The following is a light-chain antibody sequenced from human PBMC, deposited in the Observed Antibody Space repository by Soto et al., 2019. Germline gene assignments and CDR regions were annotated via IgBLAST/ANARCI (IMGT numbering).Light chain of an antibody. J-gene: IGKJ1*01. CDR1: QSVSNN. Sequence: IVLTQSPGTVSLSKGERATLSCRASQSVSNNYLAWYQQKPGQAPRLLIYGASTRAAGIAARFSGSGSGTEFTLTISSLQSEDFAVYYCQQYVHWPLGPFCQGAKAAIK. CDR2: GAS. CDR3: QQYVHWPLGP. V-gene: IGKV3-15*01.